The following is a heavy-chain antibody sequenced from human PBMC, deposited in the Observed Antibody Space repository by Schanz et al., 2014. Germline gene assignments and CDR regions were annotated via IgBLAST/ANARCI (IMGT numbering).Heavy chain of an antibody. D-gene: IGHD3-10*01. V-gene: IGHV1-18*01. J-gene: IGHJ6*02. CDR2: ISVYHGHT. Sequence: QVQLVQSGAEVKKPGASATVSCKASGYTFNNHGISWVRQAPGQGLEWMGWISVYHGHTNYAEKVHGRVTMTTDPSTSTAYMELRSLISDDTAVYYCVRDAGWAFGDYHDMDVWGRGTSVTFSS. CDR1: GYTFNNHG. CDR3: VRDAGWAFGDYHDMDV.